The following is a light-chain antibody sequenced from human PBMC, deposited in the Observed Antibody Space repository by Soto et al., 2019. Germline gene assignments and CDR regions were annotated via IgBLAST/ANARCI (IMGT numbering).Light chain of an antibody. V-gene: IGKV1-39*01. CDR1: QTISNY. CDR2: AAS. J-gene: IGKJ5*01. CDR3: QQSYNTPTT. Sequence: DLQMTQSPSSLTASLADRVTITCRASQTISNYLNWYQQTSGRAPELLVYAASNLQSGVPSRFTGSGSGTHFTLTISGLEPADFATYFCQQSYNTPTTFGQGTLLEIK.